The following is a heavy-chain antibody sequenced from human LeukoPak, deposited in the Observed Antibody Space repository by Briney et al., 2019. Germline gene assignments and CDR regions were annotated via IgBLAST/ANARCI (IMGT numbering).Heavy chain of an antibody. CDR3: ARGPPSRVAWSGARHFDP. CDR2: INPSGGST. V-gene: IGHV1-46*01. CDR1: GYIFTSSY. D-gene: IGHD3-3*01. Sequence: ASVKVSCKASGYIFTSSYIHWVRQAPGQGLEWMGMINPSGGSTGYAQKFQGRVTMTRDMSKSTVYMELSSLRSEDTAVYYCARGPPSRVAWSGARHFDPWGKGTLVTVSS. J-gene: IGHJ5*02.